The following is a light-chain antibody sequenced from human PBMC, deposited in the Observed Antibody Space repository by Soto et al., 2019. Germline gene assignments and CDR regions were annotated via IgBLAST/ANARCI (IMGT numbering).Light chain of an antibody. CDR1: QSVSSS. V-gene: IGKV3D-15*01. J-gene: IGKJ5*01. Sequence: EIVLTQSPGTLSASPGERVTLSCRASQSVSSSSLAWYQQRPGQAPRLLIHDASHRAAGIPARFSGSGSGTEFTLTVSSLQSEDFAVYYCQQYIKWPITFGQGTRLEIK. CDR2: DAS. CDR3: QQYIKWPIT.